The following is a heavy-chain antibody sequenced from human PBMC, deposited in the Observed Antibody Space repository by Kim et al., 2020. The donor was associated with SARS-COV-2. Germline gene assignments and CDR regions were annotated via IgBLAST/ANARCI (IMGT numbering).Heavy chain of an antibody. D-gene: IGHD5-12*01. CDR2: IKQDGSEK. J-gene: IGHJ6*03. CDR1: GFTFSSYW. Sequence: GGSLRLSCAASGFTFSSYWMSWVRQAPGKGLEWVANIKQDGSEKYYVDSVKGRFTISRDNAKNSLYLQMNSLRAEDTAVYYCARVATIYYYYYYMDVWGKGTTVTVSS. CDR3: ARVATIYYYYYYMDV. V-gene: IGHV3-7*01.